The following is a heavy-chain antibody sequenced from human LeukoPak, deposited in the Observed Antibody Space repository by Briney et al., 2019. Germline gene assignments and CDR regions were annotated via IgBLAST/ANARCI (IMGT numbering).Heavy chain of an antibody. CDR2: IYSGGST. D-gene: IGHD3-22*01. Sequence: GGSLRLSCAASGFTVSSNYMSWVRQAPGKGLEWVSVIYSGGSTYYADSVKGRFTISRDNSKSTLYLQMNSLRAEDTAVYYCAREHYYDSSGSDYWGQGTLVTVSS. J-gene: IGHJ4*02. CDR3: AREHYYDSSGSDY. CDR1: GFTVSSNY. V-gene: IGHV3-66*01.